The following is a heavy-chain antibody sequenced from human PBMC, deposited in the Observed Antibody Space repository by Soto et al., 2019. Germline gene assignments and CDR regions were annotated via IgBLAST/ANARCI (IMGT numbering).Heavy chain of an antibody. Sequence: QVQLQQWGAGLLKPSETLSLTCAVYGGSFSGYYWSWIRQPPGKGLEWIGEINHSGSTNYNPSLKSRVTISVDTSKNQFSLTLSSVTAADTAVYYCARSSTSSPSDYWGQGTLVTVSS. J-gene: IGHJ4*02. V-gene: IGHV4-34*01. CDR1: GGSFSGYY. CDR3: ARSSTSSPSDY. CDR2: INHSGST. D-gene: IGHD2-2*01.